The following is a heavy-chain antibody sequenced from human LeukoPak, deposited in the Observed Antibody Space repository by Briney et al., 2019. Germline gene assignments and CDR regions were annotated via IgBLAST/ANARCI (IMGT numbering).Heavy chain of an antibody. CDR1: GFTVSSNY. J-gene: IGHJ4*02. CDR2: IYSGGST. CDR3: ARAVPGYGFIFGY. D-gene: IGHD5-18*01. Sequence: PGGSLRLSCAASGFTVSSNYMSWVRQAPGKGLEWVSVIYSGGSTYYADSVKGRFTVSRDNSKNTLYLQMSSLTAEDTAVYYCARAVPGYGFIFGYWGLGTLVTVSS. V-gene: IGHV3-53*01.